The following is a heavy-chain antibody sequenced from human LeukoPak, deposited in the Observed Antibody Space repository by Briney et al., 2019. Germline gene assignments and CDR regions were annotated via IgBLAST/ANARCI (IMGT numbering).Heavy chain of an antibody. D-gene: IGHD5-18*01. CDR2: IYNGGSA. Sequence: SETLSLTCTVSGGSVSTYYWSWIRQSPGKGLEWIGYIYNGGSANYNPSLKSRVTISLDTSKNQFSLNLSSVTAADTAAYYCARHVRYSYVVFDYWGQGTLATVSS. V-gene: IGHV4-59*08. CDR3: ARHVRYSYVVFDY. J-gene: IGHJ4*02. CDR1: GGSVSTYY.